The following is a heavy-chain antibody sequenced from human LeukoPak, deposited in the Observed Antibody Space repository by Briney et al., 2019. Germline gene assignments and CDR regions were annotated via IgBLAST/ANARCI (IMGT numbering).Heavy chain of an antibody. V-gene: IGHV1-46*01. D-gene: IGHD3-10*01. Sequence: ASVKVSCKASGYSFTSYYMHWVRQAPGQGLEWMGFINPSGSSAAYAQKFQGRLTMTRDMFTSTDYMELTSLTSDDTAVYYCATNILVRDIINWFDPWGQGTLVTVSS. CDR3: ATNILVRDIINWFDP. J-gene: IGHJ5*02. CDR1: GYSFTSYY. CDR2: INPSGSSA.